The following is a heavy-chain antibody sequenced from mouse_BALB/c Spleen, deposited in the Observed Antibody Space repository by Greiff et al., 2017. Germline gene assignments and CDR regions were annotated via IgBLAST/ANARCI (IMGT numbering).Heavy chain of an antibody. CDR1: GYSITSGYY. CDR3: ARGYDGYLYYFDY. Sequence: VQLKQSGPGLVKPSQSLSLTCSVTGYSITSGYYWNWIRQFPGNKLEWMGYISYDGSNNYNPSLKNRISITRDTSKNQFFLKLNSVTTEDTATYYCARGYDGYLYYFDYWGQGTTLTVSS. CDR2: ISYDGSN. V-gene: IGHV3-6*02. J-gene: IGHJ2*01. D-gene: IGHD2-3*01.